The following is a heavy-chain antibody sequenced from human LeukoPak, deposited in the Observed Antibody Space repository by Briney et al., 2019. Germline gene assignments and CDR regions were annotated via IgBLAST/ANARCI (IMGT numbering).Heavy chain of an antibody. CDR3: ARGTWSSSIDY. D-gene: IGHD6-6*01. CDR2: IYYSGST. CDR1: GGSISSGDYY. Sequence: SETLSLTCTVSGGSISSGDYYWSWIRQPPGKGLEWIGYIYYSGSTYYNPSLKSRLTISGDTSKNQFSLRLSSVTAADTAVYYCARGTWSSSIDYWGQGTLVTASS. V-gene: IGHV4-30-4*01. J-gene: IGHJ4*02.